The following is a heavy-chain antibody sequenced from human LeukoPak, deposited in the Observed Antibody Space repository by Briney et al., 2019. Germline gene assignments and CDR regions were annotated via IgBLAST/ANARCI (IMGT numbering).Heavy chain of an antibody. CDR1: GYTSTGYY. CDR3: ATQRGSYLWGTDFDY. J-gene: IGHJ4*02. Sequence: GASVNVSCKASGYTSTGYYMHWVRQAPGHGLEWMGWINPNSGDTKYAQKFQGRVTMTRDTSISTAYMELSRLRSDDTAVYYCATQRGSYLWGTDFDYWGQGTLVTVSS. V-gene: IGHV1-2*02. CDR2: INPNSGDT. D-gene: IGHD3-16*01.